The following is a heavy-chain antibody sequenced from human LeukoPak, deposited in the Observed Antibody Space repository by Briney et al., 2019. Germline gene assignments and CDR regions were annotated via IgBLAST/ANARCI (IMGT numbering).Heavy chain of an antibody. D-gene: IGHD3-10*01. CDR3: VRDNYGVDY. V-gene: IGHV3-74*03. CDR1: GFNLSRYW. J-gene: IGHJ4*02. Sequence: PGGSLRLSCAASGFNLSRYWMQWVRHEPGERLVWVSHILSAGSSTTYADSVQGRLTTSRDNAKNTLYLQMSSLRAEDTAVYYCVRDNYGVDYWGQGTLVTVSS. CDR2: ILSAGSST.